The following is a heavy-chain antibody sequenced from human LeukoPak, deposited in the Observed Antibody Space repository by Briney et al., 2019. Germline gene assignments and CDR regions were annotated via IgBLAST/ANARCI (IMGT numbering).Heavy chain of an antibody. CDR2: INHSGST. V-gene: IGHV4-34*01. CDR3: ARQGWFVLSCFDY. J-gene: IGHJ4*02. Sequence: SETLSLTCAVYGGSFSGYYWSWIRQPPGKGLEWIGEINHSGSTNYNPSLKSRVTISVDTSKNQFSLKLSSVTAADTAVYYCARQGWFVLSCFDYWGQGTLVTVSS. D-gene: IGHD2-15*01. CDR1: GGSFSGYY.